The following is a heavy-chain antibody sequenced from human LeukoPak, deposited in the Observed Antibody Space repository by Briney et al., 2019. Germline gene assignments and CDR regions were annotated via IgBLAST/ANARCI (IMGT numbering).Heavy chain of an antibody. CDR1: GGSISRYF. CDR2: IYYSGST. J-gene: IGHJ4*02. Sequence: SETLSLTCTVSGGSISRYFWSWFRQPPGKGLEWIGYIYYSGSTNYNPSLKSRVTISVDTSKNQFSLKLSSVTAADTAVYYCARLNYDFWSGYPQGYFDYWGQGTLVTVSS. CDR3: ARLNYDFWSGYPQGYFDY. D-gene: IGHD3-3*01. V-gene: IGHV4-59*01.